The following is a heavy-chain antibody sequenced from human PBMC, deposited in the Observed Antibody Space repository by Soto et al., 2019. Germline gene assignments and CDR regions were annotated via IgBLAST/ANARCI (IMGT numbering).Heavy chain of an antibody. CDR1: GGSVSSGSYY. CDR2: IYYSGST. Sequence: KTSETLSLTCTVSGGSVSSGSYYWSWIRQPPGKGLEWIGHIYYSGSTNYNPSLKSRVTISVDASKNQFSLKLSSVTAADTAIYYCARGPVVTPFVDYWGQGTLVTVSS. J-gene: IGHJ4*02. V-gene: IGHV4-61*01. CDR3: ARGPVVTPFVDY. D-gene: IGHD2-21*02.